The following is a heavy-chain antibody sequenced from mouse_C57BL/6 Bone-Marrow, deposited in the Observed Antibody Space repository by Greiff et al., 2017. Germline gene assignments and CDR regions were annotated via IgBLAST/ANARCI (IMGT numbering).Heavy chain of an antibody. CDR2: IYPSDSET. Sequence: QVQLQQPGAELVRPGSSVKLSCKASGYTFTSYWMDWVKQRPGQGLEWIGNIYPSDSETHYNQKFKDKATLTVDKSSSTAYMQLSSLTSEDSAVYYCARWAYSPGWGQGTTLTVSS. J-gene: IGHJ2*01. CDR1: GYTFTSYW. CDR3: ARWAYSPG. D-gene: IGHD2-12*01. V-gene: IGHV1-61*01.